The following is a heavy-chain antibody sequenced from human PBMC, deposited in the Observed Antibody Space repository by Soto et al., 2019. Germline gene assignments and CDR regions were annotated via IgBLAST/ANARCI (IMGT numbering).Heavy chain of an antibody. Sequence: QLQLHMSGSGLVKPSQTLSLTCTVSGASITYGAYSWSWIRQTPGKGLEWIGYINHLETTFYNPSFESRLTLSIDRTKNQLYLNLKSMSAADRAVYFCARGGGFDSFDYWGQGILVTVSS. CDR1: GASITYGAYS. D-gene: IGHD3-10*01. V-gene: IGHV4-30-2*01. J-gene: IGHJ4*02. CDR2: INHLETT. CDR3: ARGGGFDSFDY.